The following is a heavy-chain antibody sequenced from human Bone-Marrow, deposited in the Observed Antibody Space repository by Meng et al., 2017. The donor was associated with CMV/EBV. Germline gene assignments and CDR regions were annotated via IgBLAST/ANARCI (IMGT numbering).Heavy chain of an antibody. CDR2: INHSGST. V-gene: IGHV4-34*01. J-gene: IGHJ6*02. CDR1: GGSFSGYH. CDR3: ARGNVKRTFSTIFGVVNRGPYMDV. Sequence: GPLRLPGAAFGGSFSGYHWSWIRQPPGKGLEWIGEINHSGSTNYNPSLKSRVTISVDTSKNQFSLKLSSVTTADTAVYYCARGNVKRTFSTIFGVVNRGPYMDVWGQGTTVTVSS. D-gene: IGHD3-3*01.